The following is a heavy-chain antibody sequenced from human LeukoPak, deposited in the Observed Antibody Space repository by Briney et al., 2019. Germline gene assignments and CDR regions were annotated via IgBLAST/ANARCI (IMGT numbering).Heavy chain of an antibody. D-gene: IGHD3-3*01. CDR3: ARSAVYYDFWSGYYGYYGMDV. CDR2: IYSGGST. V-gene: IGHV3-53*01. CDR1: GFTVSSNY. Sequence: PGGSLRLSCAASGFTVSSNYMSWVRQAPGKGLEWVSVIYSGGSTYYADSVKGRFTISRDNSKNTLYLQMNSLRAEDTAVYYCARSAVYYDFWSGYYGYYGMDVWGQGTTVTVSS. J-gene: IGHJ6*02.